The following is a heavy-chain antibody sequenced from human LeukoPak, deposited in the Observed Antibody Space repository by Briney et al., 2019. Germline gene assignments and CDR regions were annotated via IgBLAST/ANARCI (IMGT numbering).Heavy chain of an antibody. D-gene: IGHD2-2*01. Sequence: PSETLSLTCTVSGGSISSGDYYWSWIRQPPEKGLEWIGYIYYSGSTYYNPSLKSRVTISVDTSKNQFSLKLSSVTAADTAVYYCARPIVVNYYGMDVWGQGTTVTVSS. CDR3: ARPIVVNYYGMDV. V-gene: IGHV4-30-4*01. CDR2: IYYSGST. CDR1: GGSISSGDYY. J-gene: IGHJ6*02.